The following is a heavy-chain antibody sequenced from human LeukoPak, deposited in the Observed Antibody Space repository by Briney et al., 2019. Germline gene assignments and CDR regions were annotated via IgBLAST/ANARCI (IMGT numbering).Heavy chain of an antibody. V-gene: IGHV3-23*01. J-gene: IGHJ6*03. CDR1: GFTFTNHV. Sequence: GGSLRLSCAASGFTFTNHVITWVRQAPGKGLEWVSGISVSGAGTFYAESVKGRLAISRDNSKTTLSLQMNSLRAEDTAIYYCAKVDPASVTGGVFYYYYYMDVWGKGTTVTVSS. CDR3: AKVDPASVTGGVFYYYYYMDV. D-gene: IGHD2-21*02. CDR2: ISVSGAGT.